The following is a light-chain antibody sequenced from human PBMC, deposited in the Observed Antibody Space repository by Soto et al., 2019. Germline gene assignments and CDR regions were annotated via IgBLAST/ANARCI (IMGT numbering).Light chain of an antibody. Sequence: QSVLTQPASVSGSPGQSITISCTGTNNLVSWYQQHPGKAPKVVLYEGTKRPSGVSNRFSGSNPGSTASLTISGLQAEDEAHYFCCAYVGARSYVFGPGTKVTVL. J-gene: IGLJ1*01. CDR1: NNL. CDR2: EGT. CDR3: CAYVGARSYV. V-gene: IGLV2-23*01.